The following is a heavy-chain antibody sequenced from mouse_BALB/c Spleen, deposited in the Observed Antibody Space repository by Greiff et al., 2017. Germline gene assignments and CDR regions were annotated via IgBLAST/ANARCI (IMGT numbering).Heavy chain of an antibody. CDR2: IDTSDSYT. V-gene: IGHV1-69*01. CDR3: ARWDYGYDY. Sequence: VKLQQPGAELVMPGASVKMSCKASGYTFTDYWMHWVKQRPGQGLEWIGAIDTSDSYTSYNQKFKGKATLTVDESSSTAYMQLSSLTSEDSAVYYCARWDYGYDYWGQGTTLTVSS. D-gene: IGHD1-2*01. J-gene: IGHJ2*01. CDR1: GYTFTDYW.